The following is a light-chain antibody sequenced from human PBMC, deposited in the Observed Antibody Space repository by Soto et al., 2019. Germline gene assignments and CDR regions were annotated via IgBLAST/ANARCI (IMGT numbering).Light chain of an antibody. Sequence: QSVLTQPASVSGSPGQSITISCTGTASAFGGYNYVSWYQHHPGKAPKLMIYDVSHRPSGVSNRFSGSKSGNTASLTISGLQAEDEADYYCSSYGGASAPVLFGGGTKLTVL. CDR1: ASAFGGYNY. V-gene: IGLV2-14*03. CDR2: DVS. CDR3: SSYGGASAPVL. J-gene: IGLJ3*02.